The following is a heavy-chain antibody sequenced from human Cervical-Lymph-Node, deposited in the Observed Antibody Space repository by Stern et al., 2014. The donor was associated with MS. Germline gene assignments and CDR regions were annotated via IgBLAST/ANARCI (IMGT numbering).Heavy chain of an antibody. CDR1: GDSITSDIHH. Sequence: QVQLQESGPGLVKPSQTLSLICTVSGDSITSDIHHWSWIRQPAGKELEWIGRIYVSGSTEYNPSLKSRGTIFLDTSNNQYSLKLTSVTAADTAVYYCARDLIRGYGMDVWGQGTTVIVSS. CDR3: ARDLIRGYGMDV. D-gene: IGHD2-21*01. CDR2: IYVSGST. J-gene: IGHJ6*02. V-gene: IGHV4-61*02.